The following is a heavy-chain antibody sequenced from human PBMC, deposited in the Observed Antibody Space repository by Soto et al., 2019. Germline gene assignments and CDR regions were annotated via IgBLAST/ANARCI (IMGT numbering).Heavy chain of an antibody. CDR1: GGSFSGYY. CDR3: ARVCSDFWSGYYNFDY. CDR2: INHSGST. Sequence: PSETLSLTCAVYGGSFSGYYWSWIRQPPGKGLEWIGEINHSGSTNYNPSLKSRVTISVDTSKNQFSLKLSSVTAADTAVYYCARVCSDFWSGYYNFDYWGQGTLVTVS. V-gene: IGHV4-34*01. J-gene: IGHJ4*02. D-gene: IGHD3-3*01.